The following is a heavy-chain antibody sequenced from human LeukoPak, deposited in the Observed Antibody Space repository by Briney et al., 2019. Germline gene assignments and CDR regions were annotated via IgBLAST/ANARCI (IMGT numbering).Heavy chain of an antibody. J-gene: IGHJ6*03. CDR3: ARLVCSTSCYHGGDYYYMDV. CDR2: INHSGST. CDR1: GGSFSGYY. Sequence: SETLSLTRAVYGGSFSGYYWSWIRQPPGKGLEWIGEINHSGSTNYNPSLKSRVTISVDTSKNQFSLKLSSVTAADTAVYYCARLVCSTSCYHGGDYYYMDVWGKGTTVTISS. D-gene: IGHD2-2*01. V-gene: IGHV4-34*01.